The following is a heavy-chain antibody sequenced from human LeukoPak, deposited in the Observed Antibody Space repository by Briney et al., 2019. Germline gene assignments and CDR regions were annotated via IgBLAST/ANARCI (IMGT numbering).Heavy chain of an antibody. CDR3: AKNSLVYDILTGYYPPPYFDY. V-gene: IGHV3-23*01. D-gene: IGHD3-9*01. CDR2: ISGSVGST. Sequence: PGGSLTLSCAASGFTFSSFAMSWVRQAPGKGLEWVSAISGSVGSTYYADSVKGRFTISRDNSKNTLYLQMNSLRAEDTAVYYCAKNSLVYDILTGYYPPPYFDYWGQGTRVTVSS. CDR1: GFTFSSFA. J-gene: IGHJ4*02.